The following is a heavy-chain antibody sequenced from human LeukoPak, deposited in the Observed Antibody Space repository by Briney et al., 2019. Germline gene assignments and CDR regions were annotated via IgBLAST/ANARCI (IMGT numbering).Heavy chain of an antibody. D-gene: IGHD1-26*01. CDR1: GFTFSNHG. Sequence: GGSLRLSCAASGFTFSNHGMNWVRQAPGKGLEWLSGVSPPGGGTYYADSVKGRFTISRDDSKNTLSLQMNSLRVEDTAVYYCARDSGSPNYYFDYWGQGTLVTVSS. CDR3: ARDSGSPNYYFDY. V-gene: IGHV3-23*01. CDR2: VSPPGGGT. J-gene: IGHJ4*02.